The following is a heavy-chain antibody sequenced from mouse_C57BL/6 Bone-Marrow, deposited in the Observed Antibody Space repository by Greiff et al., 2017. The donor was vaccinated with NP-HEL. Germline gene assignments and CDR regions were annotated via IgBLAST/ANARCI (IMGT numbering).Heavy chain of an antibody. D-gene: IGHD2-3*01. V-gene: IGHV5-4*01. CDR3: ARDRWGMDY. J-gene: IGHJ4*01. CDR1: GFTFSSYA. CDR2: ISDGGSYT. Sequence: EVQLVESGGGLVKPGGSLKLSCAASGFTFSSYAMSWVRQTPEKRLEWVATISDGGSYTYYPDNVKGRFTISRDNAKNNLYLQMSHLKSEDTAMYYCARDRWGMDYWGQGTSVTVSS.